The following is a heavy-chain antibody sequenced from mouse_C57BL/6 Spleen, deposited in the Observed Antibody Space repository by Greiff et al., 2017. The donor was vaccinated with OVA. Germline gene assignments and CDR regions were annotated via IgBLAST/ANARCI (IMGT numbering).Heavy chain of an antibody. CDR3: ARSPDYGSSLYWYFDG. CDR1: GFTFTDYY. V-gene: IGHV7-3*01. CDR2: IRNKANGYTT. Sequence: EVKLVESGGGLVQPGGSLSLSCAASGFTFTDYYMSWVRQPPGKALEWLGFIRNKANGYTTEYSASVKGRFTISRDNSQSILYLQMNALRAEDSATYYCARSPDYGSSLYWYFDGWGTGTTVTVSS. J-gene: IGHJ1*03. D-gene: IGHD1-1*01.